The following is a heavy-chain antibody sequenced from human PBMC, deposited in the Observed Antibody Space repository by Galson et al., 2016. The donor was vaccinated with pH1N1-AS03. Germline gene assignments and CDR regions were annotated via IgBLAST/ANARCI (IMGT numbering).Heavy chain of an antibody. CDR2: IYWDDDK. Sequence: PALVKPTQTLTLTRTFSGFSLSTSGVGVGWIRQPPGKALEWLALIYWDDDKRYSPSLKSRLTITKDTSKNQVVLTMTNMDPVDTATYYCAHGPYWFDPWGQGTLVTVSS. V-gene: IGHV2-5*02. J-gene: IGHJ5*02. CDR1: GFSLSTSGVG. CDR3: AHGPYWFDP.